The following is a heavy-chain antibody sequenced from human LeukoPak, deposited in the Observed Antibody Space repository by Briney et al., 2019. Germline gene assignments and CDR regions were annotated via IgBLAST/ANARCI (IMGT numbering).Heavy chain of an antibody. CDR2: ISWNSGSI. CDR1: GFTLDDYA. J-gene: IGHJ6*02. CDR3: AKKPPYYYGSGSYYGMDV. Sequence: PGRSLRLSCAASGFTLDDYAMHWVRQAPGKGLEWVSGISWNSGSIGYADSVKGRFTISRDNAKNSLYLQMNSLRAEDTAVYYCAKKPPYYYGSGSYYGMDVWGQGTTVTVSS. D-gene: IGHD3-10*01. V-gene: IGHV3-9*01.